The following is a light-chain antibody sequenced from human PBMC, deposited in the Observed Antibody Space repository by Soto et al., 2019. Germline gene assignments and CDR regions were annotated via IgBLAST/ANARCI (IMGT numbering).Light chain of an antibody. CDR1: SSDVGGYNY. V-gene: IGLV2-14*01. J-gene: IGLJ1*01. CDR2: DVS. CDR3: SSYTSSSTLV. Sequence: QSALTQPASVSGPPGQSITISCTGTSSDVGGYNYVSWYQQHPGKAPKLMIYDVSHRPSGVSGRFSGSKSGNTASLTISGLQAEDEADYYCSSYTSSSTLVFGTGTKLTVL.